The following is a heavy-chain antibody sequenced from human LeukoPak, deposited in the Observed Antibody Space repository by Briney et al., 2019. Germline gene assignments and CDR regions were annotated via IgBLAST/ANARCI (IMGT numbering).Heavy chain of an antibody. V-gene: IGHV4-31*03. CDR1: GGSISSCGYY. CDR2: IYYSGST. Sequence: SQTLSLTCTVSGGSISSCGYYWSWIRQHPGKGLEWIGYIYYSGSTYYNPSLKSRVTISVDTSKNQFSLKLSSVTAADTAVYYCARGGDYYDSSGYQPDIWGQGTMVTVSS. CDR3: ARGGDYYDSSGYQPDI. D-gene: IGHD3-22*01. J-gene: IGHJ3*02.